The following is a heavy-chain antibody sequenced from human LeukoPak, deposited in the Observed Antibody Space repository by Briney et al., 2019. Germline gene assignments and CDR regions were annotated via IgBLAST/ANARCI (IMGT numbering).Heavy chain of an antibody. D-gene: IGHD6-13*01. Sequence: GGSLRLSCAASGFTFSSYWMSWVRQAPGKGLEWVANIKQDGSEKYYVDSVKGRFTIPRDNSKNTLYLQMNRLRAEDTAVYYCAKRGLAAALFRWGQGTLVTVSS. CDR2: IKQDGSEK. CDR3: AKRGLAAALFR. CDR1: GFTFSSYW. V-gene: IGHV3-7*03. J-gene: IGHJ4*02.